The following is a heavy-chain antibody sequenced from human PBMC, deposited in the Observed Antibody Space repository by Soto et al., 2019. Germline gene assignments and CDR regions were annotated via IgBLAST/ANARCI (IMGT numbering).Heavy chain of an antibody. CDR1: GYTFTSYG. CDR2: ISAYNGNT. Sequence: VASVKVSCKASGYTFTSYGISWVRQAPGQGLEWMGWISAYNGNTNYAQKLQGRVTMTTDTSTSTAYMELRSLRSDDTAVYYCARERDPYNYYYMDVWGKGTTVTVSS. CDR3: ARERDPYNYYYMDV. J-gene: IGHJ6*03. D-gene: IGHD3-16*01. V-gene: IGHV1-18*01.